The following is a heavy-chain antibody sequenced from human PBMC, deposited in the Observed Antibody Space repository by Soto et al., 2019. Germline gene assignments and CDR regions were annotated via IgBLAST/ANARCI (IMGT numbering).Heavy chain of an antibody. V-gene: IGHV4-59*05. CDR1: GDSTSRYY. CDR3: ARTNRPWFEELSHFRPLVFDY. Sequence: PSETLSLTCTVSGDSTSRYYWKWIRQPPGKGLEWIGSIYYSGSTYYNPSLKSRVTISVDTSKNQFSLKLSSVTAADTAVYYCARTNRPWFEELSHFRPLVFDYWGQGTLVTVSS. J-gene: IGHJ4*02. CDR2: IYYSGST. D-gene: IGHD3-10*01.